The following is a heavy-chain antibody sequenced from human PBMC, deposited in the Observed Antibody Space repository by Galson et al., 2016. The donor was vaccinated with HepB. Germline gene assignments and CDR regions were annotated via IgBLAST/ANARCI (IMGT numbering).Heavy chain of an antibody. J-gene: IGHJ5*02. D-gene: IGHD4-17*01. CDR3: ARSNDDYGDYNWLDP. Sequence: SVKVSCKASGYSFDTYGITWVRQAPGHGPEWVGWINTNTGNPTLAQGFAGRFVFSLDTSVSTAFLQINSLKPEDTGTYFCARSNDDYGDYNWLDPWGQGSLVAVSS. CDR1: GYSFDTYG. CDR2: INTNTGNP. V-gene: IGHV7-4-1*02.